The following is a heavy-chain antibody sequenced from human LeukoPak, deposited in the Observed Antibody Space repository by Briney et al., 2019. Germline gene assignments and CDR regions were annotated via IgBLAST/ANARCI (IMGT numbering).Heavy chain of an antibody. CDR1: GYSYTSYW. V-gene: IGHV5-51*01. D-gene: IGHD3-10*01. Sequence: GESLKISCKGSGYSYTSYWIGWVRQMPGKGVEGMGIIYPSDSDTRYSPSFQGQVTISADKSISTAYLQWSSLKASDTAMYYCARLSVLWFGELLDYWGQGTLVTVSS. CDR3: ARLSVLWFGELLDY. CDR2: IYPSDSDT. J-gene: IGHJ4*02.